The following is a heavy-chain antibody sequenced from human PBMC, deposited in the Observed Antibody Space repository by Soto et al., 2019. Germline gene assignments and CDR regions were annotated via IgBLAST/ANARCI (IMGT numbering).Heavy chain of an antibody. CDR1: GVTMSYGGYS. Sequence: SETLSLTCSVSGVTMSYGGYSWSWTRQSPGKGLEWLGYISHLETTYYNPSFKSRLSLSIDRSKNQFSLKLSSVTAADTAVYYCARVVVVVVAANLSGWFDPWGQGTLVTVSS. CDR3: ARVVVVVVAANLSGWFDP. J-gene: IGHJ5*02. D-gene: IGHD2-15*01. V-gene: IGHV4-30-2*06. CDR2: ISHLETT.